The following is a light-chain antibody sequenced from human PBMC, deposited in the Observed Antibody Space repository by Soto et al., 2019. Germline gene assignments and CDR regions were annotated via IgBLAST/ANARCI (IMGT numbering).Light chain of an antibody. CDR3: QQYGSSPRT. CDR2: RTS. CDR1: QSVSSSY. J-gene: IGKJ1*01. V-gene: IGKV3-20*01. Sequence: EIGLTQSPGTLSLSPGERATLSCRASQSVSSSYLAWYQQKPGQAPRLLIYRTSNRATGIPDRFSGSGSGTDFTLTISRLEPEDFAVYYCQQYGSSPRTFGQGTKV.